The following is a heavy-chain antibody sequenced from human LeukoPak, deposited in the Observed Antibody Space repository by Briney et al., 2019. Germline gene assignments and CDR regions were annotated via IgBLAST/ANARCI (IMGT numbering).Heavy chain of an antibody. V-gene: IGHV3-7*01. CDR1: GFTFSSYW. CDR2: IHQDGSIQ. D-gene: IGHD3-3*01. Sequence: GGSLRLSCAASGFTFSSYWMTWVRQAPGRGLEWVANIHQDGSIQFYVDSVKGRFTVSRDNAKNSLYLQMNSLRAEDTAVYYCASGRGIWSGYHSSGDYWGQGTLVTVSS. J-gene: IGHJ4*02. CDR3: ASGRGIWSGYHSSGDY.